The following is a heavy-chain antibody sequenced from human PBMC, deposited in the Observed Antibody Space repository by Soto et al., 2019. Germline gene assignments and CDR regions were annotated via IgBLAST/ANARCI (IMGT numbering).Heavy chain of an antibody. V-gene: IGHV4-34*01. CDR2: INHSGST. CDR3: ARGEKTGTLDY. D-gene: IGHD1-1*01. J-gene: IGHJ4*02. CDR1: GGSFSGYY. Sequence: SETLSLTCAVYGGSFSGYYWSWIRQPPGKGLEWIGEINHSGSTNYNPSLKSRVTISVDTSKDQFSLKLSSVTAADTAVYYCARGEKTGTLDYWGQGTLVTVSS.